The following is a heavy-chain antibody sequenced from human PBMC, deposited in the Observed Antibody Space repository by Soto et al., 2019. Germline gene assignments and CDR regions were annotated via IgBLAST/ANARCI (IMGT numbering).Heavy chain of an antibody. J-gene: IGHJ4*02. Sequence: PGESLKISCKGSGYSFTSYWISWVRQMPGKGLEWMGRIDPSDSYTNYSPSFQGHVAISADKSISTAYLQWSSLKASDTAMYYCAVDGVPRTSFRYYYFRFWGRGTLVTVSS. D-gene: IGHD1-20*01. CDR3: AVDGVPRTSFRYYYFRF. V-gene: IGHV5-10-1*01. CDR2: IDPSDSYT. CDR1: GYSFTSYW.